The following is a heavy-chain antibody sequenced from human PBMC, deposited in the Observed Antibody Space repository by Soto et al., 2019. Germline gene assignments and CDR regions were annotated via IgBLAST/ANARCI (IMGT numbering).Heavy chain of an antibody. Sequence: ASVKVSCKASGYTFTSYAMHWVRQAPGQRLEWMGWINAGNGNTKYSQKFQGRVTITRDTSASTAYMELSSLRSEDTAVYYCARGYSSSWYQGYFEYWGQGAQVTVSS. CDR3: ARGYSSSWYQGYFEY. D-gene: IGHD6-13*01. CDR1: GYTFTSYA. V-gene: IGHV1-3*01. J-gene: IGHJ4*02. CDR2: INAGNGNT.